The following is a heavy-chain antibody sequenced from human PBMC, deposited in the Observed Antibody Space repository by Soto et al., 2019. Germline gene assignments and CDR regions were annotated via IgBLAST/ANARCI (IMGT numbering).Heavy chain of an antibody. V-gene: IGHV3-33*01. Sequence: QVQLVESGGGVVQPGRSLRLSCAASGFTFSSYGMHWVRQAPGKGLEWVAVIWYDGSNKYYADSVKGRFTISRDNSKNTLYLQMNSLRAEDTAVYYCARDLYCSGGSCYYYGMDVWGQGTTVTVSS. D-gene: IGHD2-15*01. CDR1: GFTFSSYG. CDR3: ARDLYCSGGSCYYYGMDV. J-gene: IGHJ6*02. CDR2: IWYDGSNK.